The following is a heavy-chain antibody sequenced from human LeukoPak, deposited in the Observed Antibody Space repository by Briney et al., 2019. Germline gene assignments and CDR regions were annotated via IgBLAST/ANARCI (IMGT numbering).Heavy chain of an antibody. D-gene: IGHD4-17*01. CDR3: ARRLIGHYTVTIANNWFDP. CDR1: GGSISSYY. J-gene: IGHJ5*02. Sequence: SETLSLTCTVSGGSISSYYWSWIRQPAGKGLEWIGRIYTSGSTNYNPSLKSRVTMSVDTSKNQFSLKLSSVTAADTAVYYCARRLIGHYTVTIANNWFDPWGQGTLVTVSS. CDR2: IYTSGST. V-gene: IGHV4-4*07.